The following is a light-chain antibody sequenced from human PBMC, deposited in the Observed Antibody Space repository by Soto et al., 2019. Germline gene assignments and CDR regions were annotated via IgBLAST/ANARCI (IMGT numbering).Light chain of an antibody. CDR3: SSYTSTVTLVV. Sequence: QSALTQPACVSASPGQSITISCTGTSSDIGDYNYVSWYQQRPGEAPKLILYEVENRPSGISDRFSGSKSGNTASLTISGLRTEDEADYYCSSYTSTVTLVVFGGGTKVTVL. CDR2: EVE. CDR1: SSDIGDYNY. J-gene: IGLJ2*01. V-gene: IGLV2-14*03.